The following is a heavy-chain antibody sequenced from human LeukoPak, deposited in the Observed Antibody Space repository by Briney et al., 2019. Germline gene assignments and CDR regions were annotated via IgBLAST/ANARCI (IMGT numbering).Heavy chain of an antibody. V-gene: IGHV3-30-3*01. CDR2: ISYDGSNK. D-gene: IGHD4-4*01. J-gene: IGHJ6*02. CDR1: GFTFSSYA. CDR3: ARTDYSNYEDV. Sequence: GRSLRLSCAASGFTFSSYAMHWARQAPGKGLEWVAVISYDGSNKYYADSVKGRFTISRDNSKNTLYLQMNSLRAEDTAVYYCARTDYSNYEDVWGQGTTVTVSS.